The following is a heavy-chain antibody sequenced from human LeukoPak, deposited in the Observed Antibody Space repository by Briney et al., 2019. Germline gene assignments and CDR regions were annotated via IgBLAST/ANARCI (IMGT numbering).Heavy chain of an antibody. V-gene: IGHV4-38-2*02. CDR1: GYSISSGYY. CDR2: IYYSGST. D-gene: IGHD3-9*01. J-gene: IGHJ4*02. CDR3: ARGHGVRITIFWLDY. Sequence: SDTLSLTCTVSGYSISSGYYWGWIRQPPGKGLEWIGSIYYSGSTYYNPSLKSRVTISVDTSKNQFSLKLSSVTAADTAVYYCARGHGVRITIFWLDYWGQGTLVTVSS.